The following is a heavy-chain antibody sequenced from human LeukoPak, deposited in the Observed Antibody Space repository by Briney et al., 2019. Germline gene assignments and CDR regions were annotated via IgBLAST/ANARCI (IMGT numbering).Heavy chain of an antibody. D-gene: IGHD2-8*01. CDR3: ARGPTNGQAFDY. CDR2: INPSGGST. CDR1: GYTFTSYY. J-gene: IGHJ4*02. Sequence: ASVKVSCKACGYTFTSYYKHWVRQAPGQGLEWMGIINPSGGSTSYAQKFQGRVTMTRDMSTSTVYMELSSLRSEDTAVYYCARGPTNGQAFDYWGQGTLVSVSS. V-gene: IGHV1-46*01.